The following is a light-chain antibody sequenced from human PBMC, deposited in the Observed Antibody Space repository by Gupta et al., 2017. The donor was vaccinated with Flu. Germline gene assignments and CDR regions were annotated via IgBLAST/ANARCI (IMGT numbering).Light chain of an antibody. CDR3: QQRVIWPPT. J-gene: IGKJ4*01. Sequence: VVLTQSPATLSLSRGERATLSCRASQHVSTYLAWYQHIPGQAPRLLIYDTSNKATGIPARFSGSGSGTDFTLTISSLEPEDFAVYCCQQRVIWPPTFGGGTRVENK. CDR1: QHVSTY. V-gene: IGKV3-11*01. CDR2: DTS.